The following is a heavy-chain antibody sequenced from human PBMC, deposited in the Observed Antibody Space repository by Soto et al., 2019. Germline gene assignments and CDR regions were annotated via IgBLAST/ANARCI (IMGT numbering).Heavy chain of an antibody. CDR2: INWNGGGT. V-gene: IGHV3-20*04. Sequence: GGSLRLSCAASGFTFDDYGMSWVRQAPGKGLEWVSGINWNGGGTGYADSVKGRFTISRDNAKNSLYLQMNSLRAEDTALYYCARDPHYYDSSGYYPDAFDSWGQGTMVTVSS. J-gene: IGHJ3*02. CDR3: ARDPHYYDSSGYYPDAFDS. CDR1: GFTFDDYG. D-gene: IGHD3-22*01.